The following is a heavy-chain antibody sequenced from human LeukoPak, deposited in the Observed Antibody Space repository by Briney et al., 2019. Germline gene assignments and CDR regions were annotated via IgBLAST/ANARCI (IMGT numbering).Heavy chain of an antibody. V-gene: IGHV4-59*01. J-gene: IGHJ4*02. CDR3: ARTPSFGTFDY. CDR2: IYYSGSA. CDR1: GGSISSYY. Sequence: ETLSLTCTVSGGSISSYYWSWIRQPPGKGLEWIGYIYYSGSANYNPSLKSRVTISVDTSKNQFSLRLTSVTAADTAVYYCARTPSFGTFDYWGQGTLVTVSS. D-gene: IGHD3-16*01.